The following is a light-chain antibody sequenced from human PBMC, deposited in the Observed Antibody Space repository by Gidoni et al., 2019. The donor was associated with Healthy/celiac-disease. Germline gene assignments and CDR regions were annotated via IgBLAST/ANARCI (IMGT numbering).Light chain of an antibody. CDR1: QSVSSSY. CDR3: QQYGSSPCS. J-gene: IGKJ2*04. V-gene: IGKV3-20*01. CDR2: GAS. Sequence: EIVLTQSPGTLSLSPGERATLSCRASQSVSSSYLAWYQQKPCQAPRPLIYGASSRANGHPDRVSGRGFGNDFTLTISRLEPEDFAVYYCQQYGSSPCSFGQGTKLEIK.